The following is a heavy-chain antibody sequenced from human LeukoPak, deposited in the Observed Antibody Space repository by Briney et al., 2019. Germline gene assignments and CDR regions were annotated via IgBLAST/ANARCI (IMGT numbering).Heavy chain of an antibody. Sequence: GGSLRLSCAASGFTVSSNYMSWVRQAPGKGLEWVSSISSSSSYIYYADSVKGRFTISRDNAKNSLYLQMNSLRAEDTAVYYCARDPGKRSDWGQGTLVTVSS. J-gene: IGHJ4*02. CDR1: GFTVSSNY. CDR3: ARDPGKRSD. CDR2: ISSSSSYI. V-gene: IGHV3-21*01.